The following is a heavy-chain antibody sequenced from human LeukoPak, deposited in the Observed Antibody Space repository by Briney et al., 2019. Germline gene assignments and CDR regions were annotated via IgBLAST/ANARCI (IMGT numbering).Heavy chain of an antibody. J-gene: IGHJ4*02. CDR3: ARGGGRYQLPVDY. CDR1: GFTFSSYE. Sequence: GGSLRLSCAASGFTFSSYEMNWVRQAPGKGLEWVSYISSSGSTIYYADSVKGRFTISRDDAKNSLYLQMNSLRAEDTAVYYCARGGGRYQLPVDYWGREPWSPSPQ. V-gene: IGHV3-48*03. CDR2: ISSSGSTI. D-gene: IGHD2-2*01.